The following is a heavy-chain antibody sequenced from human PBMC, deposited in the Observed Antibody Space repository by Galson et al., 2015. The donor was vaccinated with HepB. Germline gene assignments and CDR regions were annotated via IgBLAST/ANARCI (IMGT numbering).Heavy chain of an antibody. CDR1: GFSFSSYS. CDR2: ISSSGSTI. V-gene: IGHV3-48*01. Sequence: SLRLSCAASGFSFSSYSMNWVRQAPGKGLEWVSYISSSGSTIYFADSVKGRFTISRDNAKNSLYLQVNSLRAEDTAVYYCARASDYYDSSGMYYFDYWGQGTLVTVSS. CDR3: ARASDYYDSSGMYYFDY. J-gene: IGHJ4*02. D-gene: IGHD3-22*01.